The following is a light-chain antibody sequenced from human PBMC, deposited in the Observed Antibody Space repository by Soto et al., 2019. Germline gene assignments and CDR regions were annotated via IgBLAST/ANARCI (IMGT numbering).Light chain of an antibody. J-gene: IGLJ3*02. Sequence: QSVLTQPPSASGTPGPRLTISCSGSSSNVGSNYVYWYQQLPGTAPKLLIYRNDQRPSGVPDRFSGSKSGTSASLAISGLRSEDEADYHCAAWDDSLSGVVFGGGTKLTVL. CDR3: AAWDDSLSGVV. V-gene: IGLV1-47*01. CDR1: SSNVGSNY. CDR2: RND.